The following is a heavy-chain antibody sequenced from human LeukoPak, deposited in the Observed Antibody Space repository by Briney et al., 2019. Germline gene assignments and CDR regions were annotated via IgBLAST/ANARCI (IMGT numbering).Heavy chain of an antibody. CDR2: ISYDGSNK. D-gene: IGHD6-13*01. Sequence: GGSLRLSCAASGFTFSSYAMHWVRQAPGKGLEWVAVISYDGSNKYYADSVKGRFTISRDNSKNTLYLQMNSLRAEDTAVYYCARSIAAAGPFDYWGQGPLVTVSS. CDR1: GFTFSSYA. CDR3: ARSIAAAGPFDY. J-gene: IGHJ4*02. V-gene: IGHV3-30*04.